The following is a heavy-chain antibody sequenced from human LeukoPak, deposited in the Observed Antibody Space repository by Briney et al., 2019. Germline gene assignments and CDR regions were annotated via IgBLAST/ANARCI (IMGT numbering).Heavy chain of an antibody. V-gene: IGHV4-4*07. J-gene: IGHJ3*02. D-gene: IGHD1-26*01. Sequence: SSETLSLTCTVSGGSISSYYWSWIRQPAVKGLEWIGRIYTSGSTNYNPSLKSRVTMSVDTSKNQFSLKLSSVTAADTAVYYCAREGGWELMMGHDAFDIWGQGTMVTVSS. CDR2: IYTSGST. CDR3: AREGGWELMMGHDAFDI. CDR1: GGSISSYY.